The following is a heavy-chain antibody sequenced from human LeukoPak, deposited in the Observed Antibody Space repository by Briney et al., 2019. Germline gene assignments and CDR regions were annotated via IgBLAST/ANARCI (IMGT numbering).Heavy chain of an antibody. CDR1: GGSIRTLY. CDR3: ARAGGDSSGHDYRDWFDP. D-gene: IGHD3-22*01. V-gene: IGHV4-59*11. J-gene: IGHJ5*02. Sequence: SQTLSPTCLLSGGSIRTLYWRWIRPPHGRGREWDGYTYYRGNTNYSPSHKSQVIISADTSKNQFSLKLSSVTAADTAVYYCARAGGDSSGHDYRDWFDPWGQGTLVTVSS. CDR2: TYYRGNT.